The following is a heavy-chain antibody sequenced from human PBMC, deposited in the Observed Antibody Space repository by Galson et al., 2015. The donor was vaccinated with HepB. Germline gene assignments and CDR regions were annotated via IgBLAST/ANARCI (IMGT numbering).Heavy chain of an antibody. D-gene: IGHD6-13*01. CDR3: ARGPGSSWYYYYYYMDV. CDR2: MNPNSGNT. V-gene: IGHV1-8*01. CDR1: GYTFTSYD. Sequence: SVKVSCKASGYTFTSYDINWVRQATGQGLEWMGWMNPNSGNTGYAQKFQGRVTMTRNTSISTAYMELSSLRSEDTAVYYCARGPGSSWYYYYYYMDVWGKGTTVTVSS. J-gene: IGHJ6*03.